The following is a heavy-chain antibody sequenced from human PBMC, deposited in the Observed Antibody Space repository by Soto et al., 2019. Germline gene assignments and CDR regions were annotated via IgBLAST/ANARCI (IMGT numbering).Heavy chain of an antibody. CDR2: MNPSSGYT. CDR1: GYTFTDYD. V-gene: IGHV1-8*01. CDR3: ARFVRHQLPTIDY. D-gene: IGHD1-26*01. J-gene: IGHJ4*02. Sequence: QVQLVQSGAEVKKPGASVRVSCKASGYTFTDYDINWVRLATGQGLEWMGWMNPSSGYTGYAQKFQGRVTMTWDTSISTAYMALSSLTSADTAVYYCARFVRHQLPTIDYWGQGALVTVSS.